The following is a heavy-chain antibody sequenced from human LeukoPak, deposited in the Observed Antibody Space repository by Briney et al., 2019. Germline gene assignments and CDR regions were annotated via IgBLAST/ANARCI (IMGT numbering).Heavy chain of an antibody. V-gene: IGHV1-18*01. D-gene: IGHD3-22*01. Sequence: GASMKVSCKASGYTFTSYGISWVRQAPGQGLEWMGWISAYNGNTNYAQKLQGRVTMTTDTSTSTAYMELRSLRSDDTAVYYCAREIRKTSYYYDSSGYEYWGQGTLVTVSS. CDR1: GYTFTSYG. CDR3: AREIRKTSYYYDSSGYEY. J-gene: IGHJ4*02. CDR2: ISAYNGNT.